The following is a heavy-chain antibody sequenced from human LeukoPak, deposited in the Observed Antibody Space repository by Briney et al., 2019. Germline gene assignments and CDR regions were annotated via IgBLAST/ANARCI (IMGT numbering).Heavy chain of an antibody. CDR3: AKAGTTGIHHWFDP. CDR1: GYSIINDYY. D-gene: IGHD1-1*01. CDR2: IYHSGGS. Sequence: SETLSLTCVVSGYSIINDYYWGWIRQPPGKGLEWIGNIYHSGGSYYNPSLKSPATILVDTSKNQFSLKLSSVTAADTAVYYCAKAGTTGIHHWFDPWGQGNLVTVSS. J-gene: IGHJ5*02. V-gene: IGHV4-38-2*01.